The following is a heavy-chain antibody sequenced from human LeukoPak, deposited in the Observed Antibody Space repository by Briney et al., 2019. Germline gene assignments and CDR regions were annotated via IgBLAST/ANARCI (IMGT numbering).Heavy chain of an antibody. CDR1: GFTFSSYS. CDR2: ISSSSSYI. CDR3: TREGIQLWLRDY. Sequence: PGGSLRLSCAASGFTFSSYSMNWVRQAPGKGLDWVSSISSSSSYIYYADSVKGRFTISRDNAKNSLYLQMNSLRAEDTAVYYCTREGIQLWLRDYWGQGTLLTVSS. D-gene: IGHD5-18*01. J-gene: IGHJ4*02. V-gene: IGHV3-21*01.